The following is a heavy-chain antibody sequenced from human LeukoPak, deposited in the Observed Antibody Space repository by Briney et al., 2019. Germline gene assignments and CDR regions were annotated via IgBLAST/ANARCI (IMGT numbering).Heavy chain of an antibody. CDR1: GFTFSSYG. Sequence: PGGSLRLSCAASGFTFSSYGMHWVRQAPGKGLEWVAVIWYDGSNKYYADSVKGRFTISRDNSKNTLYLQMNSLRAEDTAVYYCAGGFRQQLVNQYYYYYGMDVWGQGTTVTVSS. D-gene: IGHD6-13*01. CDR3: AGGFRQQLVNQYYYYYGMDV. CDR2: IWYDGSNK. V-gene: IGHV3-33*01. J-gene: IGHJ6*02.